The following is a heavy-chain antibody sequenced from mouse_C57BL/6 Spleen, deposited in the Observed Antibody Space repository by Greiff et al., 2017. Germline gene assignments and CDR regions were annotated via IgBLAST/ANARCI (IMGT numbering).Heavy chain of an antibody. V-gene: IGHV5-16*01. D-gene: IGHD2-3*01. CDR2: INYDGSST. Sequence: EVMLVESEGGLVQPGSSMKLSCTASGFTFSDYYMAWVRQVPEQGLEWVGNINYDGSSTYYLDSLKSRFIFSGDNAKNILYLQMSRLKSEDTATYCRARVRDGFAYFDYWGQGTTLTVSS. J-gene: IGHJ2*01. CDR1: GFTFSDYY. CDR3: ARVRDGFAYFDY.